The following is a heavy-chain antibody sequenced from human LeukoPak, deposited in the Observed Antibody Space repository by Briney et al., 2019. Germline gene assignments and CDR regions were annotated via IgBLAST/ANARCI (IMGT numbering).Heavy chain of an antibody. CDR2: INPNSGGT. CDR3: ARDYSSSSPYYYGMDV. CDR1: GYTFTGHY. D-gene: IGHD6-13*01. J-gene: IGHJ6*02. Sequence: GASVKVSCKASGYTFTGHYMHWVRQAPGQGLEWMGWINPNSGGTNYAQKFQGRVTMTRDTSISTAYMELSRLRSDDTAVYYCARDYSSSSPYYYGMDVWGQGTTVTVSS. V-gene: IGHV1-2*02.